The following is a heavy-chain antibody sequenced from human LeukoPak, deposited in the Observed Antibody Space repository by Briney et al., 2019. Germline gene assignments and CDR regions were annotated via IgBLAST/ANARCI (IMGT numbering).Heavy chain of an antibody. D-gene: IGHD3-9*01. V-gene: IGHV3-21*01. CDR3: ARGDYDILTGYYFDY. J-gene: IGHJ4*02. Sequence: GGSLRLSCAASGFTFSSYSMNWVRQAPGKGLEWVSSISSSSSYIYHADSVKGRFTISRDNAKNSLYLQMNSLRAEDTAVYYCARGDYDILTGYYFDYWGQGTLVTVSS. CDR2: ISSSSSYI. CDR1: GFTFSSYS.